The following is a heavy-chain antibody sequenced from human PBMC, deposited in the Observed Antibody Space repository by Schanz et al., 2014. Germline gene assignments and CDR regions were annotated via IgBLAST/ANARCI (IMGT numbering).Heavy chain of an antibody. J-gene: IGHJ4*02. D-gene: IGHD3-9*01. CDR2: MYINSGST. CDR1: GFTFSSYS. CDR3: AKGPPANWFLFDY. Sequence: EVQLVESGGGLVKPGGSLRLSCAASGFTFSSYSLAWVRQAPGKGLEWISSMYINSGSTQYADSVKGRFIISRDSSKNTLFLQMNSLRAEDTALYYCAKGPPANWFLFDYWGQGTLVTVSS. V-gene: IGHV3-23*04.